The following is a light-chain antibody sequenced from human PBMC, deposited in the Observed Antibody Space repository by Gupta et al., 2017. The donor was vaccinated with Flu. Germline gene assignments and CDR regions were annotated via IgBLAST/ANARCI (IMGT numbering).Light chain of an antibody. J-gene: IGLJ3*02. CDR3: CSYTSTRTVV. Sequence: SITISCTGSRSDVGDYNYVSWYQQDPGKAPKLLIYEVTNRPAGVSNRFSGSKSGNTASLTISGRQAEDESDYYCCSYTSTRTVVFGGGTKVTVL. V-gene: IGLV2-14*01. CDR2: EVT. CDR1: RSDVGDYNY.